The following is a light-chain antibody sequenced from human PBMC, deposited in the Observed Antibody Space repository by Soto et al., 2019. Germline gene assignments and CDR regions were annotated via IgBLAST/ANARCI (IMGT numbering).Light chain of an antibody. J-gene: IGKJ5*01. Sequence: ENVLRESLGGLRFTKEERATLSCRASQSVGSYLAWYQHKPGQAPRLLIYDASSRATGIPARFSGIGSGTDFTLTISSLEPEDFAVYYCQQRTNGPPAITFGQGRRLEIK. CDR3: QQRTNGPPAIT. V-gene: IGKV3-11*01. CDR1: QSVGSY. CDR2: DAS.